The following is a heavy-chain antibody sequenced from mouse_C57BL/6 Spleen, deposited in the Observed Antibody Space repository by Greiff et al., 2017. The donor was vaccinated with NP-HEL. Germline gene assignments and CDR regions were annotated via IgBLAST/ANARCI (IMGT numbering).Heavy chain of an antibody. D-gene: IGHD1-1*01. CDR2: INPNYGTT. CDR1: GYSFTDYN. J-gene: IGHJ4*01. Sequence: EVKLVESGPELVKPGASVKISCKASGYSFTDYNMNWVKQSNGKSLEWIGVINPNYGTTSYNQKFKGKATLTVDQSSSTAYMQLNSLTSEDSAVYYCARWGLNYGSSPGYAMDYWGQGTSVTVSS. V-gene: IGHV1-39*01. CDR3: ARWGLNYGSSPGYAMDY.